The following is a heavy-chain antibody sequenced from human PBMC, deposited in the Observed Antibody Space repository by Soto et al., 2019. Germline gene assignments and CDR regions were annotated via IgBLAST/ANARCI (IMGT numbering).Heavy chain of an antibody. D-gene: IGHD3-22*01. CDR2: IYYNGNT. V-gene: IGHV4-59*11. Sequence: PSETLSLTCSVSGGSISNHYWTWIRQPPGKGLEWIGYIYYNGNTNYNPSLKSRVTISVDTSKNQFSLKLSSVTAADTAVYYCARVGPDSIGYHHILLDYWGQGTLVTVSS. CDR1: GGSISNHY. J-gene: IGHJ4*02. CDR3: ARVGPDSIGYHHILLDY.